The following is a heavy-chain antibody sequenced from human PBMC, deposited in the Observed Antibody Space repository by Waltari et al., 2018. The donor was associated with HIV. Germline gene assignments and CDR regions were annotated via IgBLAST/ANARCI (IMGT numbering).Heavy chain of an antibody. CDR3: ARVEDYGDYTDRGGMDV. CDR2: INPNSGGT. D-gene: IGHD4-17*01. J-gene: IGHJ6*02. CDR1: GYTFTGYY. V-gene: IGHV1-2*02. Sequence: QVQLVQSGAEVKKPGASVKVSCKASGYTFTGYYMHWVRQAPGQGLEWMGWINPNSGGTNYAQKFQGRVTMTRDTSISTAYMELSRLRSDDTAVYYCARVEDYGDYTDRGGMDVWGQGTTVTVSS.